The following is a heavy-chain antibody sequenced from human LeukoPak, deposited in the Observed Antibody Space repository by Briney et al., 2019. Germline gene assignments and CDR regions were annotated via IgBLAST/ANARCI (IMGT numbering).Heavy chain of an antibody. CDR1: GDSISSYY. J-gene: IGHJ4*02. D-gene: IGHD3-3*01. V-gene: IGHV4-38-2*02. CDR2: IYHSGST. CDR3: AREKAISFWSGSYPDY. Sequence: SETLSLTCTVSGDSISSYYWSWIRQPPGKGLEWIGSIYHSGSTYYNPSLKSRVTISVDTSKNQFSLKLSSVTAADTAVYYCAREKAISFWSGSYPDYWGQGTLVTVSS.